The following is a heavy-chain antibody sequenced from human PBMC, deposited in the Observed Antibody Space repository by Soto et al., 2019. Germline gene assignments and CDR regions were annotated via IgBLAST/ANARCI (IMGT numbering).Heavy chain of an antibody. J-gene: IGHJ1*01. D-gene: IGHD3-22*01. Sequence: GSVKVSCKASGYTFTGYYMHWVRQAPGQGPEWMGWINPNSGGTNYAQKFQGRVTMTRDTSISTAYMELSRLRSDDTAVYYCAPEYYYDSSGYYHSKYFQHWGQGTLVTVAS. CDR2: INPNSGGT. V-gene: IGHV1-2*02. CDR1: GYTFTGYY. CDR3: APEYYYDSSGYYHSKYFQH.